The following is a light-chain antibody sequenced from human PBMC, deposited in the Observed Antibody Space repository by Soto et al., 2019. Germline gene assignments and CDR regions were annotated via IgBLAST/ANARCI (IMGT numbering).Light chain of an antibody. Sequence: IVLTQSPAALSVSPGEGVTLSCRASHNVGTNLAWYQLKPGQAPRLLIYGSSTRATGIPATVSGSGSGTEFTLTISSLQSDEAAVYYCQQYNHWGLSFGGGTKVEIK. CDR3: QQYNHWGLS. CDR2: GSS. V-gene: IGKV3D-15*01. CDR1: HNVGTN. J-gene: IGKJ4*01.